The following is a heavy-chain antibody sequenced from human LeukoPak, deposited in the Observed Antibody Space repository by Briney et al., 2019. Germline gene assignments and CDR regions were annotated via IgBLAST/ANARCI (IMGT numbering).Heavy chain of an antibody. D-gene: IGHD4/OR15-4a*01. J-gene: IGHJ4*02. V-gene: IGHV3-7*01. CDR3: AGDDGDYPLDY. CDR2: IKQDGSEK. Sequence: PGGSLRLSCAASGFTFSSYWMSWVRQAPGKGLEWVANIKQDGSEKYYVDSVKGRFTISRDNAKNSLYLQMNSLRAEDAAVYYCAGDDGDYPLDYWGQGTLVTVSS. CDR1: GFTFSSYW.